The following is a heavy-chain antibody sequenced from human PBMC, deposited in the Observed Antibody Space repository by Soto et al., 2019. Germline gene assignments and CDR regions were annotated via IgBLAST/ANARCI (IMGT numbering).Heavy chain of an antibody. CDR2: INEDGDKK. J-gene: IGHJ4*02. CDR3: ARHSRSRGCF. Sequence: EVQLVESGGALVQPGGSLRLSCAASGFTFSSYWMTWVRQAPGKGLEWVASINEDGDKKYYLDSVKGRFTISRDNAQNSLYLQMNSLRAEDTAVVYCARHSRSRGCFWGQGTLVTVSS. V-gene: IGHV3-7*01. CDR1: GFTFSSYW. D-gene: IGHD6-19*01.